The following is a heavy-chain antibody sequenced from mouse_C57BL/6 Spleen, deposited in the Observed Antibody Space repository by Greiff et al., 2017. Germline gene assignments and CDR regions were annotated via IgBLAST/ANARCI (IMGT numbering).Heavy chain of an antibody. J-gene: IGHJ4*01. CDR1: GFSLTSYG. Sequence: QVQLQQSGPGLVQPSQSLSITCTVSGFSLTSYGVHWVRQSPGKGLEWLGVIWSGGSTDYNAAFISRLSISKDNSTSQVFFKMNSLQADDTAIYYCASLATRDYYAMDYWGQGTSVTVSS. V-gene: IGHV2-2*01. CDR2: IWSGGST. CDR3: ASLATRDYYAMDY. D-gene: IGHD1-1*01.